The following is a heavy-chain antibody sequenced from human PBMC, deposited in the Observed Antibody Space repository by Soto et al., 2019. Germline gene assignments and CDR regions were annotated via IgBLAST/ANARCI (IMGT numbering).Heavy chain of an antibody. Sequence: ASVKVSCKASGYTFTSYAMHWLRQAPGQRLEWMGWINAGNGNTKYSQKFQGRVTITRDTSASTAYMELSSLRSEDTAVYYCARGLHYDILTGPYDNWFDPWGQGTLVTVSS. CDR1: GYTFTSYA. CDR2: INAGNGNT. V-gene: IGHV1-3*01. CDR3: ARGLHYDILTGPYDNWFDP. J-gene: IGHJ5*02. D-gene: IGHD3-9*01.